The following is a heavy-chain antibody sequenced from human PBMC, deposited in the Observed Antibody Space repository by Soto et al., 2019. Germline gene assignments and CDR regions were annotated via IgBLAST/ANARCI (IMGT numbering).Heavy chain of an antibody. D-gene: IGHD6-13*01. V-gene: IGHV4-61*01. CDR2: IYYSGST. Sequence: PSETLSLTCTVSGGSVSSGSYYWSWIRQPPGKGLEWIGYIYYSGSTNYNPSLKSRVTISVDTSKNQFSLKLSSVTAADTAVYYCAREQLAPRGYYFDYWGQGTLVTVSS. CDR1: GGSVSSGSYY. J-gene: IGHJ4*02. CDR3: AREQLAPRGYYFDY.